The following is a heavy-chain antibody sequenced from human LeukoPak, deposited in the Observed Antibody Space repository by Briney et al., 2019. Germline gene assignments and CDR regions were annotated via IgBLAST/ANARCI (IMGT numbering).Heavy chain of an antibody. CDR1: GGSISSSSYY. CDR3: ARDRSGINDY. Sequence: PSETLSLTCTVSGGSISSSSYYWGWIRQPPGKGLEWIGSIYYSGSTYYNPSLKSRVTISVDTSKNQFSLKLSSVTAADTAVYYCARDRSGINDYWGQGTLVTVSS. D-gene: IGHD3-10*01. V-gene: IGHV4-39*07. J-gene: IGHJ4*02. CDR2: IYYSGST.